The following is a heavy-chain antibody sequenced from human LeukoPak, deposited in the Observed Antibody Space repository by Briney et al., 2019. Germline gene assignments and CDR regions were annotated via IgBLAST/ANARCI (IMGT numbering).Heavy chain of an antibody. CDR1: GYTFTSYD. CDR2: MNPNSGNT. D-gene: IGHD2-15*01. CDR3: ARHSSVVRGWFDP. Sequence: GASVKVSCKASGYTFTSYDINWVRQATGQGLEWMGWMNPNSGNTGYAQKFQGRVTMTRNTSISTAYMELSSLRSEDTAVYYCARHSSVVRGWFDPWGQGTLVTVSS. V-gene: IGHV1-8*01. J-gene: IGHJ5*02.